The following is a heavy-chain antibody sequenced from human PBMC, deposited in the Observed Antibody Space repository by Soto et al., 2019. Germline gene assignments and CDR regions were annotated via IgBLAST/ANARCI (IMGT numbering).Heavy chain of an antibody. CDR2: ISAYNGNT. D-gene: IGHD3-9*01. CDR3: ARDLAPSSDYDILTGYPTHDAFDI. J-gene: IGHJ3*02. CDR1: GYTFTSYG. Sequence: ASVKVTCKASGYTFTSYGISWVRQAPGQGLEWMGWISAYNGNTNYAQKLQGRVTMTTDTSTSTAYMELRSLRSDDTAVYYCARDLAPSSDYDILTGYPTHDAFDIWGQGTMVTVSS. V-gene: IGHV1-18*01.